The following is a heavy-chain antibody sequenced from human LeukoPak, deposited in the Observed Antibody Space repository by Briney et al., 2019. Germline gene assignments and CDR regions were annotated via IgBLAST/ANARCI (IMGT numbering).Heavy chain of an antibody. V-gene: IGHV3-20*04. CDR3: ARRQMTTVTLLDY. Sequence: RPGVSLRLSCAASRFTFDDYGMSWVRQAPGKGLEWGSGITWNGGSTGYPDSVKGRFTISRDNAKNSLYLQMNSLRAEDTALYCCARRQMTTVTLLDYWGQGTLVTVSS. J-gene: IGHJ4*02. D-gene: IGHD4-11*01. CDR2: ITWNGGST. CDR1: RFTFDDYG.